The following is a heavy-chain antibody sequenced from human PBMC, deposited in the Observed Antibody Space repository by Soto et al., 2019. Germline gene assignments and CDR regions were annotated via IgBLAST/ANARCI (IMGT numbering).Heavy chain of an antibody. V-gene: IGHV4-31*03. CDR3: ARDTPMSNAYYFDY. Sequence: SETLSLTCTVSGGSISSGGYYWSWIRQHPGKGLEWIGYIYYSGSTYYNPSLKSRVTISVDTSKNQFSLKLSSVTAADTAVYYCARDTPMSNAYYFDYWGQGTLVTVSS. CDR1: GGSISSGGYY. D-gene: IGHD3-22*01. CDR2: IYYSGST. J-gene: IGHJ4*02.